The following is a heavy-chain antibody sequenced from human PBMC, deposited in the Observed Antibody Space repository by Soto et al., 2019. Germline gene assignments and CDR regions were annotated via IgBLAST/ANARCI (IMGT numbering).Heavy chain of an antibody. CDR2: IIPIFGTA. CDR3: ARGTYYYDSSGYYGTVYFDY. J-gene: IGHJ4*02. Sequence: SVKVSCKACRGTFSSYSICWVRQAPGQGLEWMGGIIPIFGTANYAQKFQGRVTITADESTSTAYMELSSLRSEDTAVYYCARGTYYYDSSGYYGTVYFDYWGQGTLVTVSS. CDR1: RGTFSSYS. D-gene: IGHD3-22*01. V-gene: IGHV1-69*13.